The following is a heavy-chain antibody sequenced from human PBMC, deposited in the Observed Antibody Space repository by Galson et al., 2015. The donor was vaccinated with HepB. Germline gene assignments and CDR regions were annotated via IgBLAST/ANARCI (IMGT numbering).Heavy chain of an antibody. D-gene: IGHD6-13*01. J-gene: IGHJ4*02. Sequence: SVKVSCKASGYTFTSYGISWVRQAPGQGLEWMGWISAYNDNTNYAQKLQGRVTITTDTSTSTAYMELRSLRSDDTAVYFCARDWYGDYWGQGTLVTVSS. CDR3: ARDWYGDY. V-gene: IGHV1-18*01. CDR1: GYTFTSYG. CDR2: ISAYNDNT.